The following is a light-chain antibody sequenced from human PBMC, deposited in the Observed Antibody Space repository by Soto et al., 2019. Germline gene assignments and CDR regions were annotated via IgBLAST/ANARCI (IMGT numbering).Light chain of an antibody. V-gene: IGKV1-16*01. CDR3: QQYNSYSQT. CDR2: AAS. Sequence: IQLTQSPSSLSASVGDSVAVTCRASQGISNYLAWFQQKPGKVPKRLIYAASSLQSGVPSRFSGSGSGTEFTLTISSLRPDDSATYYCQQYNSYSQTFGQGTKVDIK. J-gene: IGKJ1*01. CDR1: QGISNY.